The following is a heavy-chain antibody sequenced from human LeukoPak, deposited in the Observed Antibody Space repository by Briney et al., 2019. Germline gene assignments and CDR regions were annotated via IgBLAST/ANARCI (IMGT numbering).Heavy chain of an antibody. D-gene: IGHD6-13*01. J-gene: IGHJ5*02. CDR2: ISYDGSNK. Sequence: GDSLRLSCAACGFTLRSYGMHWVRQPPGKELEWVAVISYDGSNKYYADSVKGRFTISRDNSKNTLYLQMNSLRAEDTAVYYCATAPYSSSWYGWFDPWGQGTLVTVSS. V-gene: IGHV3-30*03. CDR3: ATAPYSSSWYGWFDP. CDR1: GFTLRSYG.